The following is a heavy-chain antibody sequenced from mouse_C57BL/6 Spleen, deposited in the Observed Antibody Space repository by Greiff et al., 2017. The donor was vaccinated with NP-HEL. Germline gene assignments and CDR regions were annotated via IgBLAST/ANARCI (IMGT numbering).Heavy chain of an antibody. CDR2: IDPEDGDT. CDR3: TTIYYGNYEAY. V-gene: IGHV14-1*01. J-gene: IGHJ3*01. Sequence: EVQLQQSGAELVRPGASVKLSCTASGFNIKDYYMHWVKQRPEQGLEWIGRIDPEDGDTEYAAKFQGKATMTADTSSNTAYLQLSSLTSEDTAVYYCTTIYYGNYEAYWGQGTLVTVSA. CDR1: GFNIKDYY. D-gene: IGHD2-1*01.